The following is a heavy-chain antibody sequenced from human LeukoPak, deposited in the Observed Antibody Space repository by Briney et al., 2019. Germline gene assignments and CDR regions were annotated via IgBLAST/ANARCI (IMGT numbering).Heavy chain of an antibody. D-gene: IGHD2-2*02. CDR2: INHSGGT. Sequence: SETLSLTCAVYGGSFSGYYWSWIRQPPGKGLEWIGEINHSGGTNYNPSIKSRVTISVDTSKNQFSLKLSSVTAADTAVYYCARDIVVVPAAIRGFGWFDPWGQGTLVTVSS. CDR1: GGSFSGYY. CDR3: ARDIVVVPAAIRGFGWFDP. V-gene: IGHV4-34*01. J-gene: IGHJ5*02.